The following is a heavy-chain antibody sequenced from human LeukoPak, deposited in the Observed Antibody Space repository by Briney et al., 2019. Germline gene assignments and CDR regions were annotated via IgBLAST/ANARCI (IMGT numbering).Heavy chain of an antibody. CDR1: GFTFSSYS. V-gene: IGHV3-21*01. D-gene: IGHD2-15*01. CDR2: IISSSSYI. CDR3: ARDGPFFTRGGNLGY. J-gene: IGHJ4*02. Sequence: PGGSLRLSCAASGFTFSSYSMNWVRQAPGKGLEWVSSIISSSSYIYYADSVKGRITISRDNAKNSLYLQMNSLRAEDAAVYYCARDGPFFTRGGNLGYWGQGTLVTVSS.